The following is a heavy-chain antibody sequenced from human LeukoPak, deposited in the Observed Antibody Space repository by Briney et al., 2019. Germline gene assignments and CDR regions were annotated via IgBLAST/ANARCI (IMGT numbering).Heavy chain of an antibody. CDR2: IIPILGIA. CDR3: ARVRLRPDYGMDV. J-gene: IGHJ6*02. D-gene: IGHD4-17*01. Sequence: SVKVSCKASGGTFSSYAISWVRQAPGQGLEWMGRIIPILGIANYAQKFQGRVTITADKSTSTAYMELSSLRSEDTAVYYCARVRLRPDYGMDVWGQGTTVTVSS. CDR1: GGTFSSYA. V-gene: IGHV1-69*04.